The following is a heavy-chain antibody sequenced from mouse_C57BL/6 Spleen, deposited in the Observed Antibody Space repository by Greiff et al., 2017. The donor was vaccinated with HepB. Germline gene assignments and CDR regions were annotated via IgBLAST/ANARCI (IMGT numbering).Heavy chain of an antibody. Sequence: VQLQQSGPELVKPGASVKISCKASGYAFSSSWMNWVKQRPGKGLEWIGRIYPGDGDTNYNGKFKGKATLTADKSSSKAYMQLSSLTTEDSAVYFCARGDYYGSSSMDYWGQGTSVTVSS. J-gene: IGHJ4*01. CDR3: ARGDYYGSSSMDY. CDR2: IYPGDGDT. V-gene: IGHV1-82*01. CDR1: GYAFSSSW. D-gene: IGHD1-1*01.